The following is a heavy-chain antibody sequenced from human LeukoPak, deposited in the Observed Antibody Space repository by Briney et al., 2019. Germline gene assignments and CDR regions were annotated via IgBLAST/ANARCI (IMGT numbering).Heavy chain of an antibody. CDR2: INPNSGGI. CDR1: GYTFTGYY. Sequence: ASVKVSCKASGYTFTGYYMHWVRQAPGQGLEWMGWINPNSGGINYAQEFQGRVTMTRDTSISTAYMELSRLSSDDTAVYYCARGRACGSGCLVDHWGQGTLVTVSS. D-gene: IGHD6-19*01. V-gene: IGHV1-2*02. J-gene: IGHJ4*02. CDR3: ARGRACGSGCLVDH.